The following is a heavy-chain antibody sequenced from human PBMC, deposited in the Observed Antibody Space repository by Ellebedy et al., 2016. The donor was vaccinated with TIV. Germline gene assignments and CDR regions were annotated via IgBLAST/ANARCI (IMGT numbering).Heavy chain of an antibody. CDR2: IKRDGSEK. D-gene: IGHD1-1*01. CDR1: GFTFHNYW. Sequence: PGGSLRLSCAASGFTFHNYWMNWVRQAPGKGLEWVANIKRDGSEKYYVDSVKGRFTISRDNTNNSLYLRMNSLSAEDTAVYYCATDMGPELWKRRYIKGDTFDYWGQGTLVTVSS. J-gene: IGHJ4*02. V-gene: IGHV3-7*01. CDR3: ATDMGPELWKRRYIKGDTFDY.